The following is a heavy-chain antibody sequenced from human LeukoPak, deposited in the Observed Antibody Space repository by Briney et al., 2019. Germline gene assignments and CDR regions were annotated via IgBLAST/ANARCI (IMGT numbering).Heavy chain of an antibody. Sequence: GGSLRLSCAASGFTFSSYWMSWVRQAPGKGLEWVANIKQDGSEKYYVGSVKGRFTISRDNAKNSLYLQMNSLRAEDTAVYYCAREQYYYDSSGYQMAFDIWGQGTMVTVSS. CDR1: GFTFSSYW. CDR3: AREQYYYDSSGYQMAFDI. V-gene: IGHV3-7*01. D-gene: IGHD3-22*01. CDR2: IKQDGSEK. J-gene: IGHJ3*02.